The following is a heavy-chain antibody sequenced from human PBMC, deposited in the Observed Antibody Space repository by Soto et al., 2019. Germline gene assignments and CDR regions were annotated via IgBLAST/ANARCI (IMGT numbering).Heavy chain of an antibody. CDR1: GFTFSSYA. Sequence: GGSLRLSCAASGFTFSSYAMTWVRQAPGKGLEWVSTVSSSGSATYYADSVKGRFTISRDNSKNTLYLQMNSLRAEDTAVYYCARDPNLLWLGQLLCQPPDYWGQGTLVTVSS. CDR2: VSSSGSAT. D-gene: IGHD3-10*01. J-gene: IGHJ4*02. CDR3: ARDPNLLWLGQLLCQPPDY. V-gene: IGHV3-23*01.